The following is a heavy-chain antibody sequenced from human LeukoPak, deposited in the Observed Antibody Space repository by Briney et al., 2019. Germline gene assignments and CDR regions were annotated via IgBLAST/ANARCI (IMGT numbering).Heavy chain of an antibody. Sequence: SETLSLTCTVSGGSISSGSYYWSWIRQHPGKGLEWIGYIYYSGSTYYNPSLKSRVTISVDTSKNQFSLKLSSVTAADTAVYYCARSWIPSPSDAFDIWGQGTMVTVSS. CDR2: IYYSGST. CDR3: ARSWIPSPSDAFDI. J-gene: IGHJ3*02. V-gene: IGHV4-31*03. D-gene: IGHD2-2*03. CDR1: GGSISSGSYY.